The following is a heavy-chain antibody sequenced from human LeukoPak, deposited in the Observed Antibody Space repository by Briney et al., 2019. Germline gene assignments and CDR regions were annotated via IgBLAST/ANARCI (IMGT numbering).Heavy chain of an antibody. V-gene: IGHV4-39*01. CDR1: GGSISSSSYY. CDR2: IYYSGST. D-gene: IGHD6-6*01. Sequence: MPSETLSLTCTVSGGSISSSSYYWGWIRQPPGKGLEWIGSIYYSGSTYYNPSLKSRVTIPVDTSKNQFSLKLSSVTAADTAVYYCARLGSSSSFLPFDYWGQGTLVTVSS. J-gene: IGHJ4*02. CDR3: ARLGSSSSFLPFDY.